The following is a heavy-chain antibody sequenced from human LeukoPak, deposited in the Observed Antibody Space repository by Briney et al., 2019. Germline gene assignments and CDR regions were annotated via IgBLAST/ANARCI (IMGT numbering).Heavy chain of an antibody. D-gene: IGHD2-15*01. CDR2: ISSSSSYI. V-gene: IGHV3-21*01. CDR3: ARDCSGGSCYFDY. CDR1: GFTFNSYS. J-gene: IGHJ4*02. Sequence: GGSLRLSCAASGFTFNSYSMNWVRQAPGKGLEWVSSISSSSSYIYYADSVKGRFTISRDNAKNSLYLQMNSLRTEDTAVYYCARDCSGGSCYFDYWGQGTLVTVSS.